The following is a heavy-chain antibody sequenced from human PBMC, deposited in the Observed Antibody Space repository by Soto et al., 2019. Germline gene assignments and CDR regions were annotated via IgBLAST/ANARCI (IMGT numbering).Heavy chain of an antibody. CDR3: AREQITGTANRYYYYYMYV. CDR2: TYYRSKWYN. Sequence: SQTLSLTCAISGDSVSSNIAAWNWIRQSPSRGLEWLGRTYYRSKWYNDYAVSVKSRITINPDTSKNQFSLQLNSVTPEDTAVYYCAREQITGTANRYYYYYMYVWGKGTTVTVSS. J-gene: IGHJ6*03. D-gene: IGHD1-20*01. V-gene: IGHV6-1*01. CDR1: GDSVSSNIAA.